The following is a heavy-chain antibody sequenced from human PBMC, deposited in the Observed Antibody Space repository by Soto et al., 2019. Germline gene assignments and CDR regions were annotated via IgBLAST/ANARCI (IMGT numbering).Heavy chain of an antibody. Sequence: PGESLKISCAASGFTFSIFAMSWVRQSPGKGLEWVSTISGSGGSTYYADAVKGRFSISRDNSMGTLYLQMKSLRVEDTAIYYCAKEVSLGSTVDLGYWGQGTLVTVSS. V-gene: IGHV3-23*01. CDR3: AKEVSLGSTVDLGY. CDR1: GFTFSIFA. J-gene: IGHJ4*02. CDR2: ISGSGGST. D-gene: IGHD7-27*01.